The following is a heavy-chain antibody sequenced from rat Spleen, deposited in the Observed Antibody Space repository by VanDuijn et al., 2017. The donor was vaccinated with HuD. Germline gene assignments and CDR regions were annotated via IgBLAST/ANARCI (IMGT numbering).Heavy chain of an antibody. J-gene: IGHJ2*01. D-gene: IGHD1-12*01. Sequence: QVQLKESGPGLMQPSETLSLTCSVSGFSLTSNGVGWVRQSPGKGLEWMGVIWTGGTTAYHSSFNSRLSVSRDISMSQVFLRMSSLQTEDTATYYCVRANRESYAHFDYWGQGVVVTVSS. V-gene: IGHV2-30*01. CDR1: GFSLTSNG. CDR2: IWTGGTT. CDR3: VRANRESYAHFDY.